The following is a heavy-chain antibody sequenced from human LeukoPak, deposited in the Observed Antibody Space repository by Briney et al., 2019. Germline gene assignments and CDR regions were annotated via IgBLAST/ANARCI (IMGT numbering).Heavy chain of an antibody. V-gene: IGHV1-2*02. J-gene: IGHJ6*03. CDR3: ARAGQKYYGSGSYYNSRDYYYYYMDV. Sequence: ASVKVSCKASGYTFTVFYMHWVRQAPGQGLEWMGWINPNSGGTNYAQKFQGRVTMTRDTSISTAYMELSRLRSDDTAVYYCARAGQKYYGSGSYYNSRDYYYYYMDVWGKGTTVTISS. CDR2: INPNSGGT. CDR1: GYTFTVFY. D-gene: IGHD3-10*01.